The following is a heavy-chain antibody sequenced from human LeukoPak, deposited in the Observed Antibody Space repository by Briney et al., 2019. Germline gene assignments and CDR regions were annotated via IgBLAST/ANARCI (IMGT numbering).Heavy chain of an antibody. Sequence: GGPLRLSCSASGFTFSSYAMHWVRQAPGKGLEYVSVISSKGGSTYYADSVKGRFTISRDNSKNTLYLQMNSLRAEDTAVYYCVKVDCSGGYCYFDYWGQGTLVTVSS. V-gene: IGHV3-64D*09. J-gene: IGHJ4*02. D-gene: IGHD2-15*01. CDR3: VKVDCSGGYCYFDY. CDR2: ISSKGGST. CDR1: GFTFSSYA.